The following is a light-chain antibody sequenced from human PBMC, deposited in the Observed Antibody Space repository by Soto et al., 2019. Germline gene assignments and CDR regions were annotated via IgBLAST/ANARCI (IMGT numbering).Light chain of an antibody. CDR2: EVS. Sequence: QSVLTQPASVSGSPGQSITISCTGTSSDGGGYNYVSWYQQHPGKAPKLMIYEVSNRPSGVSNRFSGSKSGNTASLTISGLQAEDEADYYCSSYTSSSTLYVFGTGTTLTAL. CDR3: SSYTSSSTLYV. CDR1: SSDGGGYNY. V-gene: IGLV2-14*01. J-gene: IGLJ1*01.